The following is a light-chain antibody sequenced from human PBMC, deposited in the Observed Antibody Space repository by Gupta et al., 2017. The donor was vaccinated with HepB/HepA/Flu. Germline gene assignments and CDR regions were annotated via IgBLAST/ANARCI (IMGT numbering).Light chain of an antibody. V-gene: IGLV3-1*01. CDR2: QDS. CDR3: QAWDSSNVV. J-gene: IGLJ2*01. CDR1: KLGDKY. Sequence: SYELTQPPSVSVSPGQTASITCSGDKLGDKYACWYQQKPGQSPLLVIYQDSKRPSGIPERFSGSNSGNTATLTISGTQAMDDADYYCQAWDSSNVVFGGGTKLTVL.